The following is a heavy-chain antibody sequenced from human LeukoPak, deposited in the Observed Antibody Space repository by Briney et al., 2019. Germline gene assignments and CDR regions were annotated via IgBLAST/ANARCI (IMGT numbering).Heavy chain of an antibody. D-gene: IGHD5-18*01. V-gene: IGHV4-61*02. CDR2: IYSGGHT. CDR1: GGSINSGSFY. J-gene: IGHJ4*02. Sequence: SETLSLTCNVSGGSINSGSFYWSWIRQPAGKGLEWIGRIYSGGHTNYNPSLKSRVTVSADTSKNQFSLNLSSVTAADTAVYYCARSRGFSYGFNFDNWGQGTLVTVSS. CDR3: ARSRGFSYGFNFDN.